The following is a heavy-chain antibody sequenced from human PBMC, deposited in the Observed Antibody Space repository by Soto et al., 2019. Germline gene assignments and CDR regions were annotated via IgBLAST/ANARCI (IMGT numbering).Heavy chain of an antibody. CDR1: GFTFSSYA. CDR2: ISGSGGST. Sequence: GGSLRLSCAASGFTFSSYAMSWVRQAPGKGLEWVSAISGSGGSTYYADSVKGRFTISRDNSKNTLYLQMNSLRAEDTAVYYCAKGHGRGWLVEYYFDYWGQGTLVTVSS. CDR3: AKGHGRGWLVEYYFDY. J-gene: IGHJ4*02. V-gene: IGHV3-23*01. D-gene: IGHD6-19*01.